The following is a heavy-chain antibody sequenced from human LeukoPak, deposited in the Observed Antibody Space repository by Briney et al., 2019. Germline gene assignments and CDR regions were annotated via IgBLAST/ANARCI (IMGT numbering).Heavy chain of an antibody. D-gene: IGHD6-13*01. V-gene: IGHV4-34*01. Sequence: NPSETLSLTCAVYGGSFSGYYWSWIRQPLGKGLEWIGEINHSGSTNYNPSLKSRVTISVDTSKNQFSLKLSSVTAADTAVYYCARQVASAGTAGFDFWGQGALVTVSS. J-gene: IGHJ4*02. CDR2: INHSGST. CDR3: ARQVASAGTAGFDF. CDR1: GGSFSGYY.